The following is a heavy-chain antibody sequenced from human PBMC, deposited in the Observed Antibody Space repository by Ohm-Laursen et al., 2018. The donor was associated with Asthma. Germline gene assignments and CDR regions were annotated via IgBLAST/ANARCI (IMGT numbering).Heavy chain of an antibody. CDR3: AKEKGGSFDY. D-gene: IGHD1-26*01. CDR2: ISYDGSNK. J-gene: IGHJ4*02. V-gene: IGHV3-30*18. Sequence: SLRLSCSPPGFTFSSYGMHWARQAPGKGLEWVAIISYDGSNKDYADSVKGRFTIFRDNSKITVYVQMNSLRAEDTAVYYCAKEKGGSFDYWGQGTLVTVSS. CDR1: GFTFSSYG.